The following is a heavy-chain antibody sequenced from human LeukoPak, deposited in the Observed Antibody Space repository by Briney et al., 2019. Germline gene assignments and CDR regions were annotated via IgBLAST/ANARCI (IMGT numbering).Heavy chain of an antibody. CDR3: ARGRTYYDFWSGSPFDA. CDR2: INHSGST. D-gene: IGHD3-3*01. J-gene: IGHJ5*02. Sequence: SETLSLTCAVYGGSFSGYYWSWIRQPPGKGLEWSGEINHSGSTNYNPSLKSRVTISVDTSKSQFSLKLSSVPAAATAVSYCARGRTYYDFWSGSPFDAWGQGTLVTVPS. CDR1: GGSFSGYY. V-gene: IGHV4-34*01.